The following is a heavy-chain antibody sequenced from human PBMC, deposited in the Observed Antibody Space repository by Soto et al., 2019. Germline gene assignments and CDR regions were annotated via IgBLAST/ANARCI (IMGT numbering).Heavy chain of an antibody. D-gene: IGHD6-19*01. CDR1: GYTFTSYA. Sequence: ASVKVSCKASGYTFTSYAMHWVRQAPGQRLEWMGWINAGNGNTKYSQKFQGRVTITRGTSASTAYMELSSLRSEDTAVYYCARAVAVPADFDYWGQGTLVTSPQ. V-gene: IGHV1-3*01. J-gene: IGHJ4*02. CDR3: ARAVAVPADFDY. CDR2: INAGNGNT.